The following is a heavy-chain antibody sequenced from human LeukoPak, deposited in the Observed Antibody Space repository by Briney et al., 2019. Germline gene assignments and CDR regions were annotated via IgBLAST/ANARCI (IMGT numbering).Heavy chain of an antibody. V-gene: IGHV1-2*02. CDR1: GYTFAGYN. J-gene: IGHJ5*02. D-gene: IGHD5-18*01. CDR2: IIPNSGGT. Sequence: ASVKVSCKASGYTFAGYNMHWVRQAAGQGLEWMGWIIPNSGGTNYAPKFQGRVTMTRDTSISTAYMELTRLRSDDTAVYYCARGSALVTTYRGGNWFDPWGQGTLVTVSS. CDR3: ARGSALVTTYRGGNWFDP.